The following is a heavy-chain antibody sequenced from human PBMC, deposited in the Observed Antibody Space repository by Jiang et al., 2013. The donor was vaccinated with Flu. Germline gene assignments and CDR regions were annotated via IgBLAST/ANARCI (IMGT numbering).Heavy chain of an antibody. Sequence: SQTLSLTCAISGDSVSSDSAAWNWIRQSPSRGFEWLGRTYYRSKWYHDFAISVKSRITINPDTSKNQFSLQLNSVTPEDTAVYYCARDFSSRGYYFDYWAQGTLVTVSS. CDR2: TYYRSKWYH. CDR3: ARDFSSRGYYFDY. J-gene: IGHJ4*02. CDR1: GDSVSSDSAA. V-gene: IGHV6-1*01. D-gene: IGHD6-19*01.